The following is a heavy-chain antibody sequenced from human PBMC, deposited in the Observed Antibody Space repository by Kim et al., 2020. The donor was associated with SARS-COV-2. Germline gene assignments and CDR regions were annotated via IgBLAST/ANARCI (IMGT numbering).Heavy chain of an antibody. J-gene: IGHJ6*03. CDR1: GFTFSSYA. V-gene: IGHV3-30-3*01. D-gene: IGHD3-22*01. CDR3: ARATYDSSGYYLWDYYYYYMDV. CDR2: ISYDGSNK. Sequence: GGSLRLSCAASGFTFSSYAMHWVRQAPGKGLEWVAVISYDGSNKYYADSVKGRFTISRDNSKNTLYLQMNSLRAEDTAVYYCARATYDSSGYYLWDYYYYYMDVWGKGTTVTVSS.